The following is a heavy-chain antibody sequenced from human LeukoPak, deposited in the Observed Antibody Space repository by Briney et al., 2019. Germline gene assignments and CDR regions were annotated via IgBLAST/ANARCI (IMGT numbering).Heavy chain of an antibody. D-gene: IGHD6-19*01. CDR2: INGDNAHT. V-gene: IGHV1-3*01. Sequence: ASVKVSCKTSGYTFTNYAVHWVRQAPGQRPEWMGCINGDNAHTQYSQRFQDRIAITRDTSAATAYMELSSLTSEDMAVFYCARGGPNSGGWTLDLWGQGTLVSVSS. CDR1: GYTFTNYA. J-gene: IGHJ5*02. CDR3: ARGGPNSGGWTLDL.